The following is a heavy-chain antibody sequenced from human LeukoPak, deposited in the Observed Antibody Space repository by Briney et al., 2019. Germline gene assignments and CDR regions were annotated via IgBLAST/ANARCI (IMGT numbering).Heavy chain of an antibody. Sequence: SETLSLTCTVSGGSISSYYWSWIRQPPGKGLEWIGYIYYSGSTNYNPSLKSRVTISVDTSKNQFSLKLSSVTAADPAVYYCARVLLSNYDFWSGYSNWFDPWGQGTLVTVSS. CDR2: IYYSGST. CDR3: ARVLLSNYDFWSGYSNWFDP. D-gene: IGHD3-3*01. J-gene: IGHJ5*02. V-gene: IGHV4-59*01. CDR1: GGSISSYY.